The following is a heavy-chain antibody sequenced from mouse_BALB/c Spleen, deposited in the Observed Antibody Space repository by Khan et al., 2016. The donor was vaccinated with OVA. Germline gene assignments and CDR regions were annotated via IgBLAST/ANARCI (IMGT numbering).Heavy chain of an antibody. CDR3: SRQTPALHAMDY. V-gene: IGHV5-6*01. CDR1: GFTFSSYG. CDR2: ISSGGSYT. Sequence: EVELVESGGDLVKPGGSLKLSCAASGFTFSSYGMSWVRQTPDKRLEWVATISSGGSYTYYPDSVKGRFTISTDNAKNTLYLQMTSLPSEDTAMYYCSRQTPALHAMDYWGQGTSVTVSS. J-gene: IGHJ4*01.